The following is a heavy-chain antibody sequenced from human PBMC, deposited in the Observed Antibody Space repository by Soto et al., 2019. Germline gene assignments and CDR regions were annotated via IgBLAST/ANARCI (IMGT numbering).Heavy chain of an antibody. J-gene: IGHJ4*02. CDR2: IYYSGKT. Sequence: QVQLRESGPGLVKPSQTLSLTCTVSGDTIYSDNYYWTWIRQPPGRGLELIAYIYYSGKTYYNPSLTSLTIISVDTSKNQFSLRLSSVTAADTAVYFCARVESMLPSILTSPLDFWGQGILVTVSS. CDR1: GDTIYSDNYY. V-gene: IGHV4-30-4*01. D-gene: IGHD2-15*01. CDR3: ARVESMLPSILTSPLDF.